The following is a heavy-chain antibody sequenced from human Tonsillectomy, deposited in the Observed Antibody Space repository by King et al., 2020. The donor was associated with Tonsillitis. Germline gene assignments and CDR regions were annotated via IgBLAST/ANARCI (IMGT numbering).Heavy chain of an antibody. D-gene: IGHD5-18*01. CDR3: ARGIHSYYYYMDV. V-gene: IGHV4-34*01. Sequence: VQLQQWGAGLLKPSETLSLTCAVYGGSFSGYYWSWLRQPPGKGLEWIGEINHSGSTHYNPSLKSRITISVDASKNHFSLKLNSVTAADTAVYYCARGIHSYYYYMDVWGKGTTVTVSS. CDR1: GGSFSGYY. CDR2: INHSGST. J-gene: IGHJ6*03.